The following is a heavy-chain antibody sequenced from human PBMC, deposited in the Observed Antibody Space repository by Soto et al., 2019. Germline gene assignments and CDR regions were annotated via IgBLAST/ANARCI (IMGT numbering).Heavy chain of an antibody. V-gene: IGHV4-30-4*01. CDR3: ARGEADYYDSSGYPLLDY. Sequence: QVQLQESGPGLVKPSQTLSLTCTVSGGSISSGDYYWSWIRQPPGKGLEWIGYIYYSGSTYYNPSLKSRVTISVDTSKNQFSLKLSSVTAADTAVYYWARGEADYYDSSGYPLLDYWGQGTLVTVSS. CDR1: GGSISSGDYY. CDR2: IYYSGST. D-gene: IGHD3-22*01. J-gene: IGHJ4*02.